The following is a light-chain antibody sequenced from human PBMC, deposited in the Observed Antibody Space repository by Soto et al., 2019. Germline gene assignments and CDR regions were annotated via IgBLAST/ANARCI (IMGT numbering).Light chain of an antibody. V-gene: IGLV2-14*01. Sequence: QSVLTQPASVSRSPGQSIAISCTGTSSDVGGYNCVSWYQQYPGKAPKLMIHDVSNRPSGVSDRFSGSKSGNTASLTISGLQAEDEADYYCSSWTSSSSYVFGSGTKVTVL. CDR2: DVS. J-gene: IGLJ1*01. CDR3: SSWTSSSSYV. CDR1: SSDVGGYNC.